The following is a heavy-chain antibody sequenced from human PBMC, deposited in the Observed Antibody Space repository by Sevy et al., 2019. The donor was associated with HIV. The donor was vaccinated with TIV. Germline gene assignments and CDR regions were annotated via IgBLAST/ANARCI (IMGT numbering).Heavy chain of an antibody. Sequence: GGSLRLSCAASGFTFSKYWMGWVRQAPGKGLEWVANMKQDAGQKYYVDSVKGRFTISRDNAKNSLYLQMNSLRAEDTAVYFCARDDGNYYFHYWGLETLVTVSS. J-gene: IGHJ4*02. CDR3: ARDDGNYYFHY. D-gene: IGHD1-7*01. CDR2: MKQDAGQK. V-gene: IGHV3-7*01. CDR1: GFTFSKYW.